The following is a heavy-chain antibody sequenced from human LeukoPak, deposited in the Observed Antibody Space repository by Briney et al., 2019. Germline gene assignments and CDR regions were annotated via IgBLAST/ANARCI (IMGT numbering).Heavy chain of an antibody. CDR3: ARGRTSPGYGSGRSPDAFDI. D-gene: IGHD3-10*01. CDR2: INPNSGGT. V-gene: IGHV1-2*06. J-gene: IGHJ3*02. Sequence: ASVKVSCKASGYTFTGYYMHWVRQAPGQGLEWMGRINPNSGGTNYAQKFQGRVTMTRDTSISTAYMELSRLRSDDTAVYYCARGRTSPGYGSGRSPDAFDIWGQGTMVTVSS. CDR1: GYTFTGYY.